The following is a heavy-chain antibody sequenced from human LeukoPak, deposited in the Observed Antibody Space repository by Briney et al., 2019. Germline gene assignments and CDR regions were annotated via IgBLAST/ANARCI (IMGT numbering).Heavy chain of an antibody. CDR1: GGSIGSYY. J-gene: IGHJ5*02. CDR3: SRYSSPPNRFEP. CDR2: IYTSGST. Sequence: PSETLSLTCTVSGGSIGSYYWSWIRQPAGKGLEWIGRIYTSGSTNYNPSLKTRVTMSVDTSKNQFSLKLNSVTAADTAVYYCSRYSSPPNRFEPLGQGNLVTGSS. D-gene: IGHD6-19*01. V-gene: IGHV4-4*07.